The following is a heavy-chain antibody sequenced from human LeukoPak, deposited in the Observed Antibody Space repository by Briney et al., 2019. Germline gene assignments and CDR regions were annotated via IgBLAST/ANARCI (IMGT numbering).Heavy chain of an antibody. CDR2: IHNSGIT. Sequence: SETLSLTCTVSGVSISSYYWSWIRQPPGKGLEWIGYIHNSGITNYNPSLKSRVTISVDTSKNQFSLKLSSVTAADTAVYYCARDRYYYDSSGTRWFDPWGQGTLVTVSS. V-gene: IGHV4-59*01. CDR1: GVSISSYY. CDR3: ARDRYYYDSSGTRWFDP. D-gene: IGHD3-22*01. J-gene: IGHJ5*02.